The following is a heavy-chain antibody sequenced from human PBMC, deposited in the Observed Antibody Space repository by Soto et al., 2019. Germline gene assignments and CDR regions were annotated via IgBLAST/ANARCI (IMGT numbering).Heavy chain of an antibody. CDR2: IYYSGST. J-gene: IGHJ6*02. CDR3: ARDAYYYDSSGYGHGYYYYGMDV. Sequence: QVQLQESGPGLVKPSQTLSLTCTVSGGSISSGGYYWSWIRQHPGKGLEWIGYIYYSGSTYYNPSLKSRVTISVDTSKNQFSLKLSSVTAADTAVYYCARDAYYYDSSGYGHGYYYYGMDVWGQGTTVTVSS. V-gene: IGHV4-31*03. D-gene: IGHD3-22*01. CDR1: GGSISSGGYY.